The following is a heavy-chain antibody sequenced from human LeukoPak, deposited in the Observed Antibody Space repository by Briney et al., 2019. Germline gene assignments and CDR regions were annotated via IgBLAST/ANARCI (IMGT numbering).Heavy chain of an antibody. Sequence: SETLSLTCTVSGVSISSYYWSWIRQPPGKGLEWIGYIYYSGSTNYNPSLKRRITISVDTSKNQFSLKLSSATAADTAVYYCARFQVVTAIRANNWFDPWGQGTLVTVSS. CDR1: GVSISSYY. J-gene: IGHJ5*02. CDR2: IYYSGST. CDR3: ARFQVVTAIRANNWFDP. V-gene: IGHV4-59*01. D-gene: IGHD2-21*02.